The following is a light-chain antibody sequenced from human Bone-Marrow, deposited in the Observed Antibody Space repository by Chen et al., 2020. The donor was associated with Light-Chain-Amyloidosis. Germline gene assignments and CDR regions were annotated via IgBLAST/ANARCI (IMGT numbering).Light chain of an antibody. CDR1: DLPTKY. J-gene: IGLJ2*01. Sequence: SYVLPQPPSLPVSHGQTARITGSGDDLPTKYPYGYQQKPGWAPVRVLHRDTEGPSGISERFSGSSSGTTATLTISGVQAEDEADYHCQSADSSGTYVVIFGGGTKLTVL. CDR3: QSADSSGTYVVI. CDR2: RDT. V-gene: IGLV3-25*03.